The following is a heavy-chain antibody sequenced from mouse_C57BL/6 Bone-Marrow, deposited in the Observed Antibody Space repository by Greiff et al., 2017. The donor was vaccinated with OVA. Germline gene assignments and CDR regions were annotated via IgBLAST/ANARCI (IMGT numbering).Heavy chain of an antibody. Sequence: VQVVESGPGLVAPSQSLSITCTVSGFSLTSYAISWVRQPPGKGLEWLGVIWTGGGTNYNSALKSRLSISKDNSKSQVFLKMNSLQTDDTARYYCARSYYDYDYAMDYWGQGTSVTVSS. D-gene: IGHD2-4*01. CDR3: ARSYYDYDYAMDY. CDR1: GFSLTSYA. J-gene: IGHJ4*01. CDR2: IWTGGGT. V-gene: IGHV2-9-1*01.